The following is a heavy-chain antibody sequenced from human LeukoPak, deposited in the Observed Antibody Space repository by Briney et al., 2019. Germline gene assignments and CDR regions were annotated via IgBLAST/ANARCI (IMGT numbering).Heavy chain of an antibody. J-gene: IGHJ3*02. Sequence: PGGSLRLSCAASGFVFSSYEMNWVRQAPGKGLEWVSYSSRSGSIIYYADSVKGRFSISRDKSKNTLYLQMNSLRAEDTALYYCAREMYCSGGSCYGDAFDIWGQGTMVTVSS. D-gene: IGHD2-15*01. CDR1: GFVFSSYE. CDR3: AREMYCSGGSCYGDAFDI. V-gene: IGHV3-48*03. CDR2: SSRSGSII.